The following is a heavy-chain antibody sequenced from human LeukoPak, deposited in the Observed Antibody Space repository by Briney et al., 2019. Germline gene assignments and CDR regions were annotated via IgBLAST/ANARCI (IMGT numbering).Heavy chain of an antibody. Sequence: SVKVSCKASGGTFSSYAISWVRQAPGQGLEWMGGIIPIFGTANYAQKFQGRVTITTDESTSTAYVELSSLRSEDTAVYYCAREGGSSYSNYVFDYWGQGTLVTVSS. J-gene: IGHJ4*02. V-gene: IGHV1-69*05. CDR3: AREGGSSYSNYVFDY. CDR2: IIPIFGTA. D-gene: IGHD4-11*01. CDR1: GGTFSSYA.